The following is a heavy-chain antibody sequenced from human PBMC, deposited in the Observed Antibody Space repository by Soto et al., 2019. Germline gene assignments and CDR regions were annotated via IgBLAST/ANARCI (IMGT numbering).Heavy chain of an antibody. Sequence: QVQLQESGPGLVKPSETLSLTCTVSGGSISSYYWSWIRQPPGKGLEWIGYMYYSGSTNYNPSLKSRVTISLDTSKNLFFLKVSSVTAADTAVYYCARGGWRQIDYWGQGTLVTVSS. V-gene: IGHV4-59*08. CDR2: MYYSGST. CDR1: GGSISSYY. J-gene: IGHJ4*02. CDR3: ARGGWRQIDY. D-gene: IGHD3-3*01.